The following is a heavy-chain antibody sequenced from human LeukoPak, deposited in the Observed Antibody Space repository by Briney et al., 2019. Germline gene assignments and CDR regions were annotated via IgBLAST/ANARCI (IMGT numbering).Heavy chain of an antibody. CDR3: TTDASPYCTNGKCYTGGNFDY. CDR2: IKSQTAGGTT. D-gene: IGHD2-8*01. CDR1: GFTFNNAW. V-gene: IGHV3-15*01. J-gene: IGHJ4*02. Sequence: GGSLRLSCAASGFTFNNAWMSWVRQAPGKGLEWVGRIKSQTAGGTTDYAAPVRGRFTISRDDSRNTLYLQLNSLQTEDTAVYYCTTDASPYCTNGKCYTGGNFDYWGQETLVTVSS.